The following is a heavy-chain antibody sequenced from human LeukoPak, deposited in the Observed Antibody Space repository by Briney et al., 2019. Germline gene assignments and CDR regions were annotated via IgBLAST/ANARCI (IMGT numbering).Heavy chain of an antibody. V-gene: IGHV1-3*01. CDR2: INAGNGDT. D-gene: IGHD2-15*01. CDR1: GFTFNNYA. Sequence: GGSLRLSCAASGFTFNNYALHWVRQAPGQRLEWMGWINAGNGDTKYSQKFQGRVTITRDTSATTAYMELSSLRSEDTAVYYCARGTGCTGGSCPYYGMDVWGQGTTVTVSS. CDR3: ARGTGCTGGSCPYYGMDV. J-gene: IGHJ6*02.